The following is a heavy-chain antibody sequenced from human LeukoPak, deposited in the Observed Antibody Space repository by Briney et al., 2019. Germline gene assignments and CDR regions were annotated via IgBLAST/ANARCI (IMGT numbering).Heavy chain of an antibody. Sequence: GGSLRLSCTASGFTFGDYAMSWFRQAPGKGLEWVGFIRSKAYGGTTEYAASVKGRFTISRDDSKSIAYLQMNSLKTEDTAVYYCTRDLDGYNYYYGMDVWGQGTTVTVSS. CDR3: TRDLDGYNYYYGMDV. V-gene: IGHV3-49*03. J-gene: IGHJ6*02. CDR2: IRSKAYGGTT. D-gene: IGHD5-24*01. CDR1: GFTFGDYA.